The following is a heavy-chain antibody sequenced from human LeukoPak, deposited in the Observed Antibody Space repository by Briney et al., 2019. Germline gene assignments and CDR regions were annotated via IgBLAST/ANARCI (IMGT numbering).Heavy chain of an antibody. Sequence: GGSLRLSCAASGFTFSSYAMSWVRQAPGKGLEWVSAISGSGGSTYYADSVKGRFTISRDNSKNTLYLQMNSLRAEDTAVYYCAKGSMAVAGIDRANRAFDYWGQGTLVTVSS. CDR1: GFTFSSYA. V-gene: IGHV3-23*01. D-gene: IGHD6-19*01. J-gene: IGHJ4*02. CDR2: ISGSGGST. CDR3: AKGSMAVAGIDRANRAFDY.